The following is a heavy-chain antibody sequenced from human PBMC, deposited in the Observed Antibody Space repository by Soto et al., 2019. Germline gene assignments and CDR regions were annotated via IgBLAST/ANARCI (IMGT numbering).Heavy chain of an antibody. CDR1: GYSFTSYW. CDR3: ARRARSHYYYYYMDV. J-gene: IGHJ6*03. CDR2: IYPGDSDT. Sequence: GESLKISCKGSGYSFTSYWIGWVRQMTGKGLEWMGIIYPGDSDTRYSPSFQGQVTISADKSISTAYLQWSSLKASDTAMYYCARRARSHYYYYYMDVWGKGTTVTVSS. V-gene: IGHV5-51*01. D-gene: IGHD6-13*01.